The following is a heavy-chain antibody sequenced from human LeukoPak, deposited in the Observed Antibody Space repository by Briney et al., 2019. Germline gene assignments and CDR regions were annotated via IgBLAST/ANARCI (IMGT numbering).Heavy chain of an antibody. D-gene: IGHD1-26*01. V-gene: IGHV4-4*07. CDR2: IYTSGST. Sequence: SETLSLTCTVSGGSISSYYWSWIRQPAGKGLEWIGRIYTSGSTNYNPSLKSRVTMSVDTSKNQFSLKLSSVTAADTAVYYCAREGSGAALYYFDYWGQGTLVTVSS. CDR1: GGSISSYY. J-gene: IGHJ4*02. CDR3: AREGSGAALYYFDY.